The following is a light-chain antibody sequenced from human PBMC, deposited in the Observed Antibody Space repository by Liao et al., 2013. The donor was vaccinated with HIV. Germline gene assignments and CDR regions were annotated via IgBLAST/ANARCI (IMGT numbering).Light chain of an antibody. CDR1: NIGSKS. Sequence: SYVVTQPPSVSVAPGKTARITCGGNNIGSKSVHWYQQKPGQAPVLVIYYDSDRPSGIPERFSGSNSGNTATLTISRVEAGDEADYYCQVWDTSSGLYVFGTGTKVTVL. CDR2: YDS. J-gene: IGLJ1*01. CDR3: QVWDTSSGLYV. V-gene: IGLV3-21*01.